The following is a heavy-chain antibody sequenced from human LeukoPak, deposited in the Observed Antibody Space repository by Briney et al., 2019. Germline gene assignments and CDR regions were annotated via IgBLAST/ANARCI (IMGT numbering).Heavy chain of an antibody. D-gene: IGHD6-19*01. CDR3: ARDRAARIAVAGNPDYYYYMDV. CDR1: RYSISGYF. J-gene: IGHJ6*03. Sequence: SGALSLTRMVSRYSISGYFWSWIRQPPGKGLEWMGYIYYSGSTNYNPSIQSRVTIPVPESKSQFSLKLSYVPAADTAVYYCARDRAARIAVAGNPDYYYYMDVWGKGTTVTVSS. CDR2: IYYSGST. V-gene: IGHV4-59*01.